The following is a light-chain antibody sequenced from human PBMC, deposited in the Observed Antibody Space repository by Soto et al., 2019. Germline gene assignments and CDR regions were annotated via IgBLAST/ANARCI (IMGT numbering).Light chain of an antibody. CDR1: SINFGGYNY. J-gene: IGLJ1*01. V-gene: IGLV2-8*01. Sequence: QSVLTHPPSASGPPGHSFPISCTGTSINFGGYNYVSWYQQHPGKAPKLMIYDVSKRPSGVSNRFSGSKSGNTASLTISGLQAEDEADYYCKSYEGSKSGSVFGTGTKVTVL. CDR2: DVS. CDR3: KSYEGSKSGSV.